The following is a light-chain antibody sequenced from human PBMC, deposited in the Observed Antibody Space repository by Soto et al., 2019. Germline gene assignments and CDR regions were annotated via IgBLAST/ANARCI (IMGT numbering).Light chain of an antibody. CDR1: TSDIGNYKY. J-gene: IGLJ3*02. CDR2: EVS. CDR3: SSYTTTNTVV. Sequence: QSALTQPASVSGSPGQSITISCTGTTSDIGNYKYVSWYQQHPGKAPKLLIYEVSNRPSRVSDRFSGSKSGNTASLTVSGLQPEDEAEYYCSSYTTTNTVVFGGGTQLTVL. V-gene: IGLV2-14*01.